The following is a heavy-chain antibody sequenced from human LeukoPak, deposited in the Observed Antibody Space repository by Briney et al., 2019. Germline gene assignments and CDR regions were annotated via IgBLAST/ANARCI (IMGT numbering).Heavy chain of an antibody. V-gene: IGHV3-7*01. CDR2: IKQDGSEK. Sequence: QPGGSLRLSCAASGFTFSSYWMSWVRQAPGKGLEWVANIKQDGSEKYYVDSVKGRFTISRDNAKNSLYLQMNSLRAKDTAVYYCAREAGVYYDSSVSFDYWGQGTLVTVSS. D-gene: IGHD3-22*01. CDR1: GFTFSSYW. CDR3: AREAGVYYDSSVSFDY. J-gene: IGHJ4*02.